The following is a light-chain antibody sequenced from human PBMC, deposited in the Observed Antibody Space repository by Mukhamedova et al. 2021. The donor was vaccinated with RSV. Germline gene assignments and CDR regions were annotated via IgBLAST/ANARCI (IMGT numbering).Light chain of an antibody. CDR3: QQYYSTPRT. Sequence: INCKSSQSVLYSSNNKNYLAWYQQKPGQPPKLLIYWASTRKSGVPDRFSGSGSGTDFTLTISSLQAEDVAVYYCQQYYSTPRTFG. V-gene: IGKV4-1*01. CDR2: WAS. CDR1: QSVLYSSNNKNY. J-gene: IGKJ1*01.